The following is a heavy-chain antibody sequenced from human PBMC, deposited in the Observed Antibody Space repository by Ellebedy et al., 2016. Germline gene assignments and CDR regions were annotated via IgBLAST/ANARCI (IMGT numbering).Heavy chain of an antibody. CDR2: IHSDGSP. CDR1: GFTFGGFA. J-gene: IGHJ4*02. CDR3: AKCRHRTGSLLDS. Sequence: GGSLRLSCAASGFTFGGFAMSWVRQAPGKGLEWVSTIHSDGSPHYADSMRGRFTLSRDGSKDTLYLEMGSLRADDTAIYYCAKCRHRTGSLLDSWGRGTLVTVSS. V-gene: IGHV3-23*05. D-gene: IGHD1-1*01.